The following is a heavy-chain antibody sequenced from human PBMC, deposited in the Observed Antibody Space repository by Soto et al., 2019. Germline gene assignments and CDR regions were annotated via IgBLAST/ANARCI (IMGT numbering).Heavy chain of an antibody. D-gene: IGHD5-18*01. V-gene: IGHV3-30*18. CDR3: AKPLGLLRRAMAQGSDY. J-gene: IGHJ4*02. CDR1: GFTFSSYG. CDR2: VSYDEITK. Sequence: GGSLRLSCAASGFTFSSYGMNWVRQAPGKGLEWVAVVSYDEITKYYADSVKGRFTISRDNSKNTVYLQMNSLRPEDTAVYYCAKPLGLLRRAMAQGSDYWGQGTLVTVSS.